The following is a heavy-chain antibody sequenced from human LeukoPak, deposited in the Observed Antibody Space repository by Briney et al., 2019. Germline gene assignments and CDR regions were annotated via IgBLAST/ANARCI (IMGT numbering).Heavy chain of an antibody. CDR1: GFTFSSYA. V-gene: IGHV3-30*04. Sequence: PGGSLRLSCAASGFTFSSYAMHWVRQAPGKGLEWVAVISYDGSNKYYADSVKGRFTISRDNSKNTLYLQMNSLRAEDTAVYYCARDLDIAVAGTLFDYWGQGTLVTVSS. CDR2: ISYDGSNK. CDR3: ARDLDIAVAGTLFDY. D-gene: IGHD6-19*01. J-gene: IGHJ4*02.